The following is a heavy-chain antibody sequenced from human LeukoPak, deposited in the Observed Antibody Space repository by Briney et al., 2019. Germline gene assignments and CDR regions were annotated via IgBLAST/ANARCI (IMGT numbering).Heavy chain of an antibody. CDR2: IYSGGST. Sequence: PGGSLRLSCAASGFTVNSNYMMWVRQAPGKGLEWVSVIYSGGSTYYAASVKGRFTISRDNYKSTLSLQMNSVRAEATAVYYCASMMEGYDSMNWGQGTLVTVSS. D-gene: IGHD2/OR15-2a*01. CDR3: ASMMEGYDSMN. V-gene: IGHV3-53*01. J-gene: IGHJ4*02. CDR1: GFTVNSNY.